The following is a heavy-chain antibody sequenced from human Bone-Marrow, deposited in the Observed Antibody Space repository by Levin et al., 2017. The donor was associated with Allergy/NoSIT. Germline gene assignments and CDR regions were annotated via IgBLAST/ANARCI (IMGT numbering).Heavy chain of an antibody. Sequence: SLKISCAASGFTFDDFAMHWVRQAPGKGLEWVSGISWDSNTIDYADSVKGRFTISRVNAKNSLYLQMNSLTIEDTAFYYCAKVPSSFGTAYYFNYWGRGTLVTVSS. CDR2: ISWDSNTI. D-gene: IGHD3-16*01. J-gene: IGHJ4*02. V-gene: IGHV3-9*01. CDR1: GFTFDDFA. CDR3: AKVPSSFGTAYYFNY.